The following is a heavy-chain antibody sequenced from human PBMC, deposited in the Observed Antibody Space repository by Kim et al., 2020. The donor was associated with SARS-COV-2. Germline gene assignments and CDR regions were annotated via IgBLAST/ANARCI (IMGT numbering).Heavy chain of an antibody. V-gene: IGHV1-69*13. Sequence: SVKVSCKASGGTFSSYAISWVRQAPGQGLEWMGGIIPIFGTANYAQKFQGRVTITADESTSTVYMELSSLRSEDTAVYYCARSEKAPYYYDSSGPSYWGQGTLVTVSS. CDR2: IIPIFGTA. CDR3: ARSEKAPYYYDSSGPSY. J-gene: IGHJ4*02. CDR1: GGTFSSYA. D-gene: IGHD3-22*01.